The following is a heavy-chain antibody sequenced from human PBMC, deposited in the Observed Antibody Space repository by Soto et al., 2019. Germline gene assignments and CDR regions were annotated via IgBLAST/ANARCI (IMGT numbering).Heavy chain of an antibody. V-gene: IGHV4-39*01. CDR3: ARHRPIHYGSGSYPSLNGY. J-gene: IGHJ4*02. Sequence: QLQLQESGPGLVKPSETLSLTCTVSGGSISSSSYYWGWIRQPPGKGLEWIGSIYYSGSTYYNTSLKSRVNIPVDTSKNQFPLKLSSVTAADTAVYYCARHRPIHYGSGSYPSLNGYWGQGTLVTVSS. CDR2: IYYSGST. D-gene: IGHD3-10*01. CDR1: GGSISSSSYY.